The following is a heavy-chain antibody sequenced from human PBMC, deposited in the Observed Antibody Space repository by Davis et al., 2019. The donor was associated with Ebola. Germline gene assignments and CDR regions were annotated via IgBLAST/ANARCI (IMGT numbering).Heavy chain of an antibody. CDR3: ARTLENRSRWYFDY. V-gene: IGHV3-23*01. J-gene: IGHJ4*02. CDR1: GFISSSYA. D-gene: IGHD6-13*01. Sequence: SLKISCAASGFISSSYAISLVRQAPGKGLEGVSAISGSGGTTYYADSVKGRVTISRNNSKKTLYLQMNSLRAEDTAVYYCARTLENRSRWYFDYWGQGTLVTVSS. CDR2: ISGSGGTT.